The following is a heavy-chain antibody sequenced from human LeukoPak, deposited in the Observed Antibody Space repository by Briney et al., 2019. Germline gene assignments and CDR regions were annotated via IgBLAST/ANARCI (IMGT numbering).Heavy chain of an antibody. Sequence: ASVKVSCKASGYTFTGYYMHWVRQAPGQGLEWMGRINPNSGGTNYAQKFQGRVTMTRDTSISTAYMELSRLRSDDTAVYYCARVPPGEQWLVRGNWFDPWGQGTLVTVS. V-gene: IGHV1-2*06. CDR3: ARVPPGEQWLVRGNWFDP. D-gene: IGHD6-19*01. CDR2: INPNSGGT. J-gene: IGHJ5*02. CDR1: GYTFTGYY.